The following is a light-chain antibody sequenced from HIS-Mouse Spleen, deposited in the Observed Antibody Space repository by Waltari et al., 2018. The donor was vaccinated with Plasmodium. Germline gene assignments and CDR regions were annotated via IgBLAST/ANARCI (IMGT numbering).Light chain of an antibody. V-gene: IGKV4-1*01. CDR2: WAS. CDR3: QQYYSTPYT. J-gene: IGKJ2*01. CDR1: QSVLYSSNNQNY. Sequence: DIVMTQSPDSLAVSLGERATIHCKYSQSVLYSSNNQNYLAWYQQKPGQPPKLLIYWASTRESGVPDRFSGSGSGTDFTLTISSLQAEDVAVYYCQQYYSTPYTFGQGTKLEIK.